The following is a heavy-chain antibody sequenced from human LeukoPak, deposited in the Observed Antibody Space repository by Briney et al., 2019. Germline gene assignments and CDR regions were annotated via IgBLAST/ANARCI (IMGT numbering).Heavy chain of an antibody. CDR1: GFTFSSYG. CDR3: ARVGSGSYFLDGFDI. V-gene: IGHV3-33*01. Sequence: PGGSLRLSCAASGFTFSSYGMHWVRQAPGKGLEWVAVIWYGGSIKYYADSVKGRFTISRDNPKNTLYLQMNSLRAEDTAVYYCARVGSGSYFLDGFDIWGQGTMVTVSS. CDR2: IWYGGSIK. J-gene: IGHJ3*02. D-gene: IGHD1-26*01.